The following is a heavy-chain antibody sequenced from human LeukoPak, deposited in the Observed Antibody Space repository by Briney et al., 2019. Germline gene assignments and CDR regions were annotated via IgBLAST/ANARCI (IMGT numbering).Heavy chain of an antibody. D-gene: IGHD1-26*01. J-gene: IGHJ4*02. V-gene: IGHV1-2*06. Sequence: ASVKVSCKASGYTFTDYYMHWVRQAPGQGREWMGRINPNIGGTNFAQKFQGRVTMTRDTSINTAYMELSRLTPDDTAVYYCARDREAGGWECGTYWGQGTLVTVSS. CDR2: INPNIGGT. CDR3: ARDREAGGWECGTY. CDR1: GYTFTDYY.